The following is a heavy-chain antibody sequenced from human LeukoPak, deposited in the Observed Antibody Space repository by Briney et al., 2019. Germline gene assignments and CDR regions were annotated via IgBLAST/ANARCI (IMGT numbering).Heavy chain of an antibody. J-gene: IGHJ4*02. V-gene: IGHV1-2*02. CDR3: ARVFGAVAGTGYFEY. CDR2: INPNSGGT. Sequence: ASVKDSCKASGYTFTGYYMHWVRQAPGQGLEWMGWINPNSGGTNYAQKFQGRVTMTRDTSISTAYMELSRLRSDDTAVYYCARVFGAVAGTGYFEYWGQGTLVTVSS. D-gene: IGHD6-19*01. CDR1: GYTFTGYY.